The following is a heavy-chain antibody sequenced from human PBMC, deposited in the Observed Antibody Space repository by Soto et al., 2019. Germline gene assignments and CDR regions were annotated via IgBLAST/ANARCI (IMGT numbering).Heavy chain of an antibody. D-gene: IGHD3-3*01. CDR3: ARDGSITIFGVVDAFDI. CDR1: GFTFSSYS. Sequence: GGSLRLSCAASGFTFSSYSMNWVRQAPGKGLEWVSYISSSSSIIYYADSVKGRFTISRNNAKNSLYLQMNSLRDEDTAVYYGARDGSITIFGVVDAFDIWGQGTMVTVSS. V-gene: IGHV3-48*02. J-gene: IGHJ3*02. CDR2: ISSSSSII.